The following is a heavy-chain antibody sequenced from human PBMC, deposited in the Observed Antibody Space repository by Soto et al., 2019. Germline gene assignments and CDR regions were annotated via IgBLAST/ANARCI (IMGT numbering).Heavy chain of an antibody. CDR2: IYYSGSS. Sequence: QVQLQESGPGLVKPSETLSLTCTVSGGSVSSGSYYWSWIRQPPGKGLEWIGYIYYSGSSNYNPSLKSRVTISVDTSKNQFSLKLSSVTAADTAVYYCARALQLEPFFDYDYGMDVW. CDR3: ARALQLEPFFDYDYGMDV. J-gene: IGHJ6*01. D-gene: IGHD1-1*01. V-gene: IGHV4-61*01. CDR1: GGSVSSGSYY.